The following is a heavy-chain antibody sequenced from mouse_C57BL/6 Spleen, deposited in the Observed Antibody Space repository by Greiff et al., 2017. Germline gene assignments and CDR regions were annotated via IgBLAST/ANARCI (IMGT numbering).Heavy chain of an antibody. J-gene: IGHJ3*01. CDR3: ARSDETAQAPFAY. CDR2: INPSSGYT. V-gene: IGHV1-7*01. D-gene: IGHD3-2*02. CDR1: GYTFTSYW. Sequence: QVQLQQSGAELVKPGASVKLSCKASGYTFTSYWMPWVKQRPGQGLEWIGYINPSSGYTKYNQKVKDKATLTADKSSSTAYMQLSSLTYEDSAVYYCARSDETAQAPFAYWGQGTLVTVSA.